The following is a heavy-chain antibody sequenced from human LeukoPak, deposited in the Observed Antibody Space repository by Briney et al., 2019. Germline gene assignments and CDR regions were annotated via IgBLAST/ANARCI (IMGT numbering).Heavy chain of an antibody. CDR2: INYSGST. CDR1: GGSITTYY. Sequence: SETLSLTCTVSGGSITTYYWTWIRQPPGKGLEWIGYINYSGSTNYNPSLKSGVTISVDTSKNQFSLKLSSVTAADTAVYYCARAQLNLLVDFGMDVWGQGTTVTVSS. D-gene: IGHD1-1*01. J-gene: IGHJ6*01. V-gene: IGHV4-59*01. CDR3: ARAQLNLLVDFGMDV.